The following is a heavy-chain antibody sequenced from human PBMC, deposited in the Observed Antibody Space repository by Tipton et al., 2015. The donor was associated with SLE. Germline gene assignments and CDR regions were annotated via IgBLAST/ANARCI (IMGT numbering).Heavy chain of an antibody. D-gene: IGHD3-10*01. J-gene: IGHJ4*02. V-gene: IGHV1-46*01. CDR2: INPSAGIT. Sequence: QSGAEVKKPGASVRVSCMASGYTFTSYFVHWVRQAPGQGLEWMGIINPSAGITNYAQNFQGRVTMTRDTSTSTVYMELSSLRSEDTAVYYCARDNLLWFGEAQYFFDSWGQGTQVTVSS. CDR3: ARDNLLWFGEAQYFFDS. CDR1: GYTFTSYF.